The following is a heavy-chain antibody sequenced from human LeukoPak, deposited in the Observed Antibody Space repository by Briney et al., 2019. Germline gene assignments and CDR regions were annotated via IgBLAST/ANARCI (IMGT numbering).Heavy chain of an antibody. CDR2: INHSGST. Sequence: SETLPLTCAVYGGSFSGYYWSWIRQPPGKGLEWIGEINHSGSTNYNPSLKSRVTISVDTSKNQFSLKLSSVTAADTAVYYCARGLNYYYMDVWGKGTTVTVSS. J-gene: IGHJ6*03. CDR1: GGSFSGYY. V-gene: IGHV4-34*01. CDR3: ARGLNYYYMDV.